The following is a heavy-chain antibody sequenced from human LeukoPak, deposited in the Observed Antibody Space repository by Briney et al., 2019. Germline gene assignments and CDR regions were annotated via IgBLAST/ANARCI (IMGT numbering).Heavy chain of an antibody. D-gene: IGHD3-10*01. J-gene: IGHJ4*02. CDR1: GDSLSSFY. CDR2: IFTSGST. V-gene: IGHV4-4*07. CDR3: ARGGYYAKIDY. Sequence: PSETLSLTCTVSGDSLSSFYWTWMRHPAEKGLEGIGRIFTSGSTNYNPSLKSRVTMSVDTSKNQFSLKLSSVTAADTAVYYCARGGYYAKIDYWGQGTLVTVSS.